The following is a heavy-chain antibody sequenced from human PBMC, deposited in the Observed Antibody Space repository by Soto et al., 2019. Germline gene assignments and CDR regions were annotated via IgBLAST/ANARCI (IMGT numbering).Heavy chain of an antibody. D-gene: IGHD1-7*01. CDR3: ARDANYALTFHYYGMDV. CDR2: INPSADSSTSGGSA. CDR1: GYPFTTYY. V-gene: IGHV1-46*01. Sequence: QVQLVQSGAEVKPPGASVKVACKASGYPFTTYYIHWVRQAPGHGPEWMGIINPSADSSTSGGSASYAQKFQGRVTLTRDTFASTVYMELSSLGSEDTAIYYCARDANYALTFHYYGMDVWGQGTTVTVSS. J-gene: IGHJ6*02.